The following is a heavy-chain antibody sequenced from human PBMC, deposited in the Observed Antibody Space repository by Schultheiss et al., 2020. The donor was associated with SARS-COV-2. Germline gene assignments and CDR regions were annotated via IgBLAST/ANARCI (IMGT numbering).Heavy chain of an antibody. J-gene: IGHJ6*02. CDR2: IYYSGST. Sequence: SETLSLTCTVSGGSISSYYWSWIRQPPGKGLEWIGYIYYSGSTYYNPSLKSRVTISVDTSKNQFSLKLSSVTAADTAVYYCARGRLLWFGDDYYGMDVWGQGTTVTVSS. D-gene: IGHD3-10*01. V-gene: IGHV4-59*12. CDR3: ARGRLLWFGDDYYGMDV. CDR1: GGSISSYY.